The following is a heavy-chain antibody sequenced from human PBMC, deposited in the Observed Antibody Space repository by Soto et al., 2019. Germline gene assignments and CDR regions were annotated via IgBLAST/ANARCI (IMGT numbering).Heavy chain of an antibody. V-gene: IGHV4-59*01. CDR2: IYYSGST. CDR1: GGSISSYY. D-gene: IGHD1-26*01. Sequence: PSETLSLTCTVSGGSISSYYWSWIRQPPGKGLEWIGYIYYSGSTNYNPSLKSRVTISVDTSKNQFSLKLSSVTAADTAVYYCANWGKSGSDFWGQGTLVTVSS. CDR3: ANWGKSGSDF. J-gene: IGHJ4*02.